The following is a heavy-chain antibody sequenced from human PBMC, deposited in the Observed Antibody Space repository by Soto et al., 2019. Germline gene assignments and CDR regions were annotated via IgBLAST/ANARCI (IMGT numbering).Heavy chain of an antibody. J-gene: IGHJ4*02. D-gene: IGHD7-27*01. V-gene: IGHV5-51*06. CDR2: IYPGDSNI. Sequence: GESLKISCKGSGYSFSSHWIGWVRQMPGKGLEWMGIIYPGDSNIRYSPSFEGQIDMSADRSINTAYLRLSSLKASDTATYYCARDPKTSGGQHWAFNYFDSWGQGTLVTVSS. CDR1: GYSFSSHW. CDR3: ARDPKTSGGQHWAFNYFDS.